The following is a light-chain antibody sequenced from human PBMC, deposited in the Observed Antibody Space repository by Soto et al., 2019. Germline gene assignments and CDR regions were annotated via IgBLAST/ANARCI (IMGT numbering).Light chain of an antibody. V-gene: IGKV3-11*01. CDR3: QQHSSWCT. CDR1: QTVNNF. Sequence: EIVLTQSPATLSVSPGARATLSCRASQTVNNFLAWYQQKPGQAPRLLIYDASNRANGIPARFSGSGSGTDFTLSISGLEPEDSAVYYWQQHSSWCTFGHGTKLEIK. J-gene: IGKJ2*01. CDR2: DAS.